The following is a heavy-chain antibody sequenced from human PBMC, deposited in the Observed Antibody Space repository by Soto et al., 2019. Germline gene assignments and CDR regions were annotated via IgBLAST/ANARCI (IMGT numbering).Heavy chain of an antibody. D-gene: IGHD5-12*01. V-gene: IGHV3-11*06. CDR3: ARDSSRRGYSGHYYEAYFYYGVDV. Sequence: GGSLRLSCAPSGLIFSDYYMSWIRQAPGKGLEWVSYVSSSGTYRNYADSVEGRFTISRDNAKNTLFLQMNSLRDEDTAVYFCARDSSRRGYSGHYYEAYFYYGVDVWGQGTTVTVSS. CDR1: GLIFSDYY. J-gene: IGHJ6*01. CDR2: VSSSGTYR.